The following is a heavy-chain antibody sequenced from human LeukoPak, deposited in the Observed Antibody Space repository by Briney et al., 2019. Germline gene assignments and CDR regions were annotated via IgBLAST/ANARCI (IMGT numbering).Heavy chain of an antibody. J-gene: IGHJ4*02. CDR1: GDSISSGDYY. V-gene: IGHV4-61*02. CDR3: ARLLWFGELLFFDY. CDR2: ISSSGST. D-gene: IGHD3-10*01. Sequence: SETLSLTCTVSGDSISSGDYYWSWIRQPAGKGLEWIGRISSSGSTNYNPSLKSRVTISVDTSKNQFSLKLSSVTAADTAVYYCARLLWFGELLFFDYWGQGTLVTVSS.